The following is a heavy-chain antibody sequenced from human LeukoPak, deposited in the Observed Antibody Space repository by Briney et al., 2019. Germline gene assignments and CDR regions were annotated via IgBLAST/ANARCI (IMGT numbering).Heavy chain of an antibody. V-gene: IGHV4-34*01. Sequence: PPETLSLTCAVYGGSFSGYYWSWIRQPPGKGLEWIGEINHSGSTNYNPSLESRVTISVDTSKNQFSLKLNSVTAADTAMYYCARGPDCSGGSCYSPQLDYWGQGTLVTVSS. J-gene: IGHJ4*02. CDR2: INHSGST. D-gene: IGHD2-15*01. CDR3: ARGPDCSGGSCYSPQLDY. CDR1: GGSFSGYY.